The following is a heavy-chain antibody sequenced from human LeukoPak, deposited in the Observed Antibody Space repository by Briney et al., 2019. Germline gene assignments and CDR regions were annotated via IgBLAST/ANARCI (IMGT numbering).Heavy chain of an antibody. D-gene: IGHD6-6*01. CDR2: IYYSGST. CDR1: GGSISSYY. J-gene: IGHJ4*02. CDR3: ARVRSSMAAPFDY. Sequence: SETLSLTCTVFGGSISSYYWSWIRQPPGKGLEWIGYIYYSGSTNYNPSLKSRVTISVDTSKNQFSLKLSSVTAADTAVYYCARVRSSMAAPFDYWGQGTLVTVSS. V-gene: IGHV4-59*01.